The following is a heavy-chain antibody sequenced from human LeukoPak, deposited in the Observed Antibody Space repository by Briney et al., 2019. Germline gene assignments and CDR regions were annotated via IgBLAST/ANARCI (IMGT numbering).Heavy chain of an antibody. CDR2: ISASGGSP. J-gene: IGHJ5*02. V-gene: IGHV3-23*01. Sequence: SGGSLRLSCAASGFTFSSYAMMWVRQAPGKGLDWVSTISASGGSPNYADSVKGRFTISRDNSKNTLFLQMNSLRAEDTALYYCAKGLREYDFWSGYATWGQGTLVTVSS. D-gene: IGHD3-3*01. CDR1: GFTFSSYA. CDR3: AKGLREYDFWSGYAT.